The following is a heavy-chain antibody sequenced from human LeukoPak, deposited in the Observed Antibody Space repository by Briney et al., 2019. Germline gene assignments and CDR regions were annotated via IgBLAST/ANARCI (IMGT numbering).Heavy chain of an antibody. D-gene: IGHD2-2*01. J-gene: IGHJ4*02. CDR3: TTAPAAYTFDY. CDR1: GFTFTDAW. V-gene: IGHV3-15*01. Sequence: GGSLRLSCAASGFTFTDAWMSWVRQAPGQGLEWVGRIKSKTDGGTTEYAAPVKGRFSISRDDSENTLYLKMNSLKTEDTAVYYCTTAPAAYTFDYWGQGTLVTVSS. CDR2: IKSKTDGGTT.